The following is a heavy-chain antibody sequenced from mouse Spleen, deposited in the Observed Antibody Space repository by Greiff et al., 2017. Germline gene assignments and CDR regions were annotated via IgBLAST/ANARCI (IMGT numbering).Heavy chain of an antibody. CDR3: AIYGSSPLAY. CDR1: GYSITSGYY. J-gene: IGHJ3*01. CDR2: ISYDGSN. D-gene: IGHD1-1*01. Sequence: EVQLVESGRGLVKPSQSLSLTCSVTGYSITSGYYWNWIRQFPGNKLEWMGYISYDGSNNYNPSLKNRISITRDTSKNQFFLKLNSVTTEDTATYYCAIYGSSPLAYWGQGTLVTVSA. V-gene: IGHV3-6*01.